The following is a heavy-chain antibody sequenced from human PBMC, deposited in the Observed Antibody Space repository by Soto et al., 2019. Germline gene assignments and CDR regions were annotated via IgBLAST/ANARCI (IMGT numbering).Heavy chain of an antibody. Sequence: PSETLSLTCTVSGGSISSYYWTWIRQPAGKGLEWIGRIYTSGSTNYNPSLKSRVTMSVDTSKNQFFLKLSSVTAADTAGYYCARDGRRSGYDTKSDYWGQGPLDTVSS. CDR2: IYTSGST. V-gene: IGHV4-4*07. CDR1: GGSISSYY. CDR3: ARDGRRSGYDTKSDY. D-gene: IGHD3-3*01. J-gene: IGHJ4*02.